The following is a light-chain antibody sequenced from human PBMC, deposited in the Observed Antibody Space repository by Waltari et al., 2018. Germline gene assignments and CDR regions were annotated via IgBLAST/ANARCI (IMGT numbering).Light chain of an antibody. CDR3: MQGTHWPYT. CDR1: QSLVHSTGNTY. CDR2: KLS. J-gene: IGKJ2*01. V-gene: IGKV2-30*02. Sequence: DVVMTQSPLSLPVTLGQPASISCRSSQSLVHSTGNTYLTWFQQRPGQSPLRLIYKLSNRDSGVPDRFSGSGSGTDFTLKISRVEAEDVGVYYCMQGTHWPYTFGQGTKLEIK.